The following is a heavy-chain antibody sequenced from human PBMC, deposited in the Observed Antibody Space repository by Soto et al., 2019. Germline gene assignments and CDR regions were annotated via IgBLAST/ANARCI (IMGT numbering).Heavy chain of an antibody. Sequence: PVGSLRLSCAASGFTFSSYGMHWVRQAPGKGLEWVAVISYDGSNKYYADSVKGRFTISRDNSKNTLYLQMNSLRAEDTAVYYCANPIGYSSSWYLDYWGQGTLVTVSS. V-gene: IGHV3-30*18. CDR1: GFTFSSYG. J-gene: IGHJ4*01. D-gene: IGHD6-13*01. CDR3: ANPIGYSSSWYLDY. CDR2: ISYDGSNK.